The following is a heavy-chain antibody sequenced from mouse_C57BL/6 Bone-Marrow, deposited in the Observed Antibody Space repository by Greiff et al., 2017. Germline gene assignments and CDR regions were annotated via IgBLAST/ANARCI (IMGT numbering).Heavy chain of an antibody. Sequence: VQVVESGAELVKPGASVKISCKASGYAFSSYWMNWVKQRPGKGLEWIGQIYPGDGDTNYNGKFKGKATLTADKSSSTAYMQLSRLTSEDSAVYFCATPTIVTTRVGYYAMDYWGQGTSVTVSS. D-gene: IGHD2-5*01. CDR1: GYAFSSYW. J-gene: IGHJ4*01. CDR3: ATPTIVTTRVGYYAMDY. CDR2: IYPGDGDT. V-gene: IGHV1-80*01.